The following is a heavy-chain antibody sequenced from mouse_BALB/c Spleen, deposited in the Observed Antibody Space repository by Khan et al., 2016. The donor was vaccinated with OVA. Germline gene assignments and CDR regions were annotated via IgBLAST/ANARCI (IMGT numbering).Heavy chain of an antibody. CDR3: VRNGAYHRDDGWFAY. J-gene: IGHJ3*01. V-gene: IGHV1-4*01. D-gene: IGHD2-14*01. CDR1: GYTFTSYT. CDR2: INPSNDYT. Sequence: QVQLKQSGAELARPGASVKMSCKASGYTFTSYTIHWIKKRPGQGLEWIGYINPSNDYTNYNQKFKDKATLTTDKSSTTAYLRLSSLTSDDSAVYNSVRNGAYHRDDGWFAYWGQGTLVTVSA.